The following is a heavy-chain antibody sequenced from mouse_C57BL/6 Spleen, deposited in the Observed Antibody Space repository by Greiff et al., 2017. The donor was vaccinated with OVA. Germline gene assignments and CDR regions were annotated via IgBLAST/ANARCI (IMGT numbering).Heavy chain of an antibody. J-gene: IGHJ2*01. CDR2: IRNKANNHAT. V-gene: IGHV6-6*01. D-gene: IGHD3-2*02. CDR3: TGQLRLQGYFDY. Sequence: EVQLQESGGGLVQPGGSMKLSCAASGFTFSDAWMDWVRQSPEKGLEWVAEIRNKANNHATYYAESVKGRFTISRDDSKSSVYLQMNSLRAEDTGIYYCTGQLRLQGYFDYWGQGTTLTVSS. CDR1: GFTFSDAW.